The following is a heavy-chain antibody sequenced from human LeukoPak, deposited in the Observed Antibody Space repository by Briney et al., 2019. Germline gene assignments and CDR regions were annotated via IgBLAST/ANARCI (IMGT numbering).Heavy chain of an antibody. CDR2: MNPNSGNT. CDR1: GYTFTSYD. D-gene: IGHD1-26*01. CDR3: AMRDEIVGATGVY. Sequence: ASVKVSGKASGYTFTSYDINWVRQATGQGLEWMGWMNPNSGNTGYAQEFQGRVTITADKSTSTAYMELSSLRSEDTAVYYCAMRDEIVGATGVYWGQGTLVTVSS. V-gene: IGHV1-8*01. J-gene: IGHJ4*02.